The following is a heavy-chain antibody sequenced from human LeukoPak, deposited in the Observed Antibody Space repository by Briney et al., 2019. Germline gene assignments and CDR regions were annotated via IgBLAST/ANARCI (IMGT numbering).Heavy chain of an antibody. CDR2: ISGSGGST. CDR1: GFTFSTYA. CDR3: AKRYRSGWDFDY. D-gene: IGHD6-19*01. J-gene: IGHJ4*02. Sequence: GGSLRLSCAASGFTFSTYAMSWVRQAPGKGLGWVSGISGSGGSTFYADSVKGRFTTSRDNSKNTLYLQMNSLRAEDTAVYYCAKRYRSGWDFDYWGQGMLVTVSS. V-gene: IGHV3-23*01.